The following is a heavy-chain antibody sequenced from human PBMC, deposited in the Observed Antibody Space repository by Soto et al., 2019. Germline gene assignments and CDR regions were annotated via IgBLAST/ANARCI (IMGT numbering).Heavy chain of an antibody. CDR2: INAGNGNT. V-gene: IGHV1-3*01. D-gene: IGHD5-18*01. J-gene: IGHJ4*02. Sequence: ASVKVSCKASGYTFTSYAMHWVRQAPGQRLEWMGWINAGNGNTKYSQKFQGRVTITRDASASTAYMELSSLRSEDTAVYYCASGVDTAMPYDYWGQGTLVTVSS. CDR1: GYTFTSYA. CDR3: ASGVDTAMPYDY.